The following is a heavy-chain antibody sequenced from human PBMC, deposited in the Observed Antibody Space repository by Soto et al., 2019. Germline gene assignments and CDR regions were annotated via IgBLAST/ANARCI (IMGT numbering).Heavy chain of an antibody. CDR3: AHIVLRTVFGLVTTTAIYFDF. Sequence: QITLNESGPTQVKPRQTLTLTCTFSGFSLTTSGEGVGWIRQSPGKAPEWLALIYWDDDKRYSPSLKSRLTNTKDTSKNQVVLTMADLGPADTATYYCAHIVLRTVFGLVTTTAIYFDFWGQGTPVAVSS. J-gene: IGHJ4*02. D-gene: IGHD3-3*01. CDR1: GFSLTTSGEG. V-gene: IGHV2-5*02. CDR2: IYWDDDK.